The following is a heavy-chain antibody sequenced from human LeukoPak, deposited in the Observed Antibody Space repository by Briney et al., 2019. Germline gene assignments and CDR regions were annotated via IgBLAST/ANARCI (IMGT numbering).Heavy chain of an antibody. CDR1: GFTFSNYA. D-gene: IGHD2/OR15-2a*01. CDR2: ISGSGDTT. V-gene: IGHV3-23*01. Sequence: PGGSLRLSCAASGFTFSNYAMSWVRQAPGKGPEWVSGISGSGDTTYYADSVKGRFTISRDNSKNTLYLQMNSLRAEDTAVYYCATDPDSDLSPWGQGTLVTVSS. J-gene: IGHJ5*02. CDR3: ATDPDSDLSP.